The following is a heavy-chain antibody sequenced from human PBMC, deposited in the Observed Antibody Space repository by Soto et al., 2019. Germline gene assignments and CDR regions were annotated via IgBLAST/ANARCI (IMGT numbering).Heavy chain of an antibody. V-gene: IGHV1-2*02. CDR2: INPNSGAT. D-gene: IGHD2-8*01. J-gene: IGHJ4*02. CDR1: GYTFTDYY. CDR3: AREGGDIVQMVYALPWY. Sequence: GASVKVSCKASGYTFTDYYMHWVRQAPGQGLEWMGWINPNSGATSYAQRFQGRVTMTRDTSISTAYMELSRLTSDDTAMYYCAREGGDIVQMVYALPWYWGQGTLVTVSS.